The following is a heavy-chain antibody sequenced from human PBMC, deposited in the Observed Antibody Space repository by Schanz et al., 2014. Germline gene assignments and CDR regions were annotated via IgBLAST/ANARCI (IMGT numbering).Heavy chain of an antibody. J-gene: IGHJ4*02. CDR2: VYHSGVT. CDR1: GDSIGTYQ. Sequence: QVQLQESGPGLVKPSETLSLTCTVSGDSIGTYQWSWIRQPPGKGLEWIGYVYHSGVTTYKSSLKSRVSIPVETIKNHSPLKLNSVTAADTAVYYCARSTYDFWSAFDYWGQGILVAVSS. V-gene: IGHV4-59*08. CDR3: ARSTYDFWSAFDY. D-gene: IGHD3-3*01.